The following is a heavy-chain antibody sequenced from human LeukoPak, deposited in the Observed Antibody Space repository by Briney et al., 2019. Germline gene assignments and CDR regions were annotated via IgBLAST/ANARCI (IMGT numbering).Heavy chain of an antibody. V-gene: IGHV1-69-2*01. CDR3: ATARIVGATGNFDY. D-gene: IGHD1-26*01. CDR2: VDPEDGET. Sequence: GATVKISCKASGYTFTDYYMHWVQQAPGKGLEWMGRVDPEDGETIYAEKFQGRVTITADTSTDTAYMELSSLRSEDTAVYYCATARIVGATGNFDYWGQGTLVTVSS. CDR1: GYTFTDYY. J-gene: IGHJ4*02.